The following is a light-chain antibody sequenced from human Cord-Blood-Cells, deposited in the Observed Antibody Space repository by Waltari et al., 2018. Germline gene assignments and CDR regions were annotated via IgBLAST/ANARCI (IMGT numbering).Light chain of an antibody. J-gene: IGLJ2*01. Sequence: SSELTQDPAVSVALGQTVRITCQGDSLRSYYASWYQQKPGQAPLLVIYGKNNRPSGIPDRFPGSSSGNTASLTITGAQAEDEADYYCNSRDSRGNHRVFGGGTKLTVL. CDR1: SLRSYY. V-gene: IGLV3-19*01. CDR3: NSRDSRGNHRV. CDR2: GKN.